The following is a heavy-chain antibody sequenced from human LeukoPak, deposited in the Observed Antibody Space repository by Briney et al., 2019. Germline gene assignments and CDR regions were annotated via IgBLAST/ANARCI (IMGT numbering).Heavy chain of an antibody. V-gene: IGHV4-39*01. CDR1: GGSISSSSYY. Sequence: PSETLSLTCTVSGGSISSSSYYWGGIRQPPGKGLEWIGSIYYSGSTYYNPSLKSRVTISVDTSKNQFSLKLSSVTAADTAVYYCASCDGVVRGSYYFDYWGQGTLVTVSS. CDR2: IYYSGST. J-gene: IGHJ4*02. D-gene: IGHD3-10*01. CDR3: ASCDGVVRGSYYFDY.